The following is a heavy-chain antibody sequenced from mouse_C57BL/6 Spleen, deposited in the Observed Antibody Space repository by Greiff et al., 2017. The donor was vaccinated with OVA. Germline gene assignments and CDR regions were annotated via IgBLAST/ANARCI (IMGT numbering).Heavy chain of an antibody. J-gene: IGHJ4*01. CDR1: GYTFTDYE. V-gene: IGHV1-15*01. D-gene: IGHD2-14*01. CDR3: TRWDVRRDYYAMDY. Sequence: QVQLQQSGAELVRPGASVTLSCKASGYTFTDYEMHWVKQTPVHGLEWIGAIDPETGGTAYNQKFKGKAILTADKSSSTAYMELRSLTSEDSAVYYCTRWDVRRDYYAMDYWGQGTSVTVSS. CDR2: IDPETGGT.